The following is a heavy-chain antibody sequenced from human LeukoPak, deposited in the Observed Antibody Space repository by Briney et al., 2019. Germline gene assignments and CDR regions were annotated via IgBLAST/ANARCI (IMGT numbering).Heavy chain of an antibody. J-gene: IGHJ4*02. CDR3: ARGVVRYFDY. Sequence: GGSLRLSCAASGFTFSGYSMNWVRQALGKGLEWGSAISSSSSYIYYADSVKGRFTISRDNAKNSLYLQMNSLRAEDTAVYYCARGVVRYFDYWGQGALVTVSS. CDR1: GFTFSGYS. D-gene: IGHD3-9*01. V-gene: IGHV3-21*01. CDR2: ISSSSSYI.